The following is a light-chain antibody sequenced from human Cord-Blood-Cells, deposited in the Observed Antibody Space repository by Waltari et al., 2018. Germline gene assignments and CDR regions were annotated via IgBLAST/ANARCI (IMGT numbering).Light chain of an antibody. J-gene: IGKJ4*01. CDR3: QQYNNWLT. V-gene: IGKV3-15*01. CDR1: QSVSSN. Sequence: EIVMTQSPATLSVSPGDRATLSCRSSQSVSSNLAWYQQKPGQAPSLLIYGASTRATGIPARFSGSGSGTELTLTISSLQSEDFAVYYCQQYNNWLTFGGGTKVEIK. CDR2: GAS.